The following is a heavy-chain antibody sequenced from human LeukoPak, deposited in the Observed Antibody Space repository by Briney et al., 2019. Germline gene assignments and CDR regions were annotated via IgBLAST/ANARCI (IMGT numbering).Heavy chain of an antibody. CDR1: GFIFGDYA. CDR2: IAFDDTDR. D-gene: IGHD6-13*01. V-gene: IGHV3-30*04. J-gene: IGHJ4*02. Sequence: PGGSLRLSCAASGFIFGDYAMHWVRQAPGKGLEWVAAIAFDDTDRYYIDSVKGRFTISRDDSKNTLYLHMTSLRAEDTAVYYCAKDARYSSSWFDYWGQGTLATVSS. CDR3: AKDARYSSSWFDY.